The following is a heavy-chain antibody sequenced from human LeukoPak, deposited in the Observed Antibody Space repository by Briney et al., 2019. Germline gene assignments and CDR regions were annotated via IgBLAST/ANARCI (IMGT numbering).Heavy chain of an antibody. CDR1: GGSISSYY. V-gene: IGHV4-59*01. CDR3: ARETRGYGSGSYDGFDY. J-gene: IGHJ4*02. CDR2: IYYSGST. D-gene: IGHD6-19*01. Sequence: KPSETLSLTCTVSGGSISSYYWSWIRQPPGKGLEWIGYIYYSGSTNYNPSLKSRVTVSVDTSKNQFSLKLSSVTAADTAIYYCARETRGYGSGSYDGFDYWGQGTLVTVSS.